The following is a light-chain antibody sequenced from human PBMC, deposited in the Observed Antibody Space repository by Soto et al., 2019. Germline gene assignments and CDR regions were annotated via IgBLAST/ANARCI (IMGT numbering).Light chain of an antibody. V-gene: IGKV1-5*03. CDR2: KAS. J-gene: IGKJ1*01. CDR1: QSIGSW. Sequence: DIQMTQSPSTLSSSVGDRVTITCRASQSIGSWSAWYQQNPGKATKLLIYKASSLQGGVPSRFSGSGSGTEFTLTISSLQPDDSATYYCQRYNSYSTFGQGTKVDIK. CDR3: QRYNSYST.